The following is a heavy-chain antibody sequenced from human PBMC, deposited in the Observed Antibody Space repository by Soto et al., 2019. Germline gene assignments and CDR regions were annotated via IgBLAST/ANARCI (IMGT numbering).Heavy chain of an antibody. D-gene: IGHD2-2*01. Sequence: SETLSLTCTVSGGSISSYYWSWIRQPPGKGLEWIGYIYYSGSTNYNPSLKSRVTISVDTSKNQFSLKLSSVTAADTAVYYCARFNIVVVPAAISGWFDPWGQGTLVTVSS. CDR3: ARFNIVVVPAAISGWFDP. CDR2: IYYSGST. J-gene: IGHJ5*02. V-gene: IGHV4-59*01. CDR1: GGSISSYY.